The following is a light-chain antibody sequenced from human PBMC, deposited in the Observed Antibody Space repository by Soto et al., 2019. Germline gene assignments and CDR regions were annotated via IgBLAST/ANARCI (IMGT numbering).Light chain of an antibody. Sequence: EIVLTQSTGTLSVSPGERATLSCRASKRVSSRYVAWYQQKPGQAPRLLIYAASGRATGIPDRFSGSGSGTDFTLTISRLEPEDFGVYHCQQYGTSTWTFGQGTKVAIK. J-gene: IGKJ1*01. V-gene: IGKV3-20*01. CDR2: AAS. CDR1: KRVSSRY. CDR3: QQYGTSTWT.